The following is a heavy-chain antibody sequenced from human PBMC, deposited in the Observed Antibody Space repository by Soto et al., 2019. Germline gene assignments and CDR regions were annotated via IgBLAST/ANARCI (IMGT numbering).Heavy chain of an antibody. CDR2: IWHDGEYT. J-gene: IGHJ6*02. Sequence: SLRLSCAASGFTFNKYGIHWVRQAPGKGLEWVAVIWHDGEYTYYADSVKGRFTVSRDNSKNALFLEMSSLRAEDTAVYYCAKESKIVEASPSRVYGMDVWGQGTSVTVSS. V-gene: IGHV3-33*06. D-gene: IGHD2-15*01. CDR1: GFTFNKYG. CDR3: AKESKIVEASPSRVYGMDV.